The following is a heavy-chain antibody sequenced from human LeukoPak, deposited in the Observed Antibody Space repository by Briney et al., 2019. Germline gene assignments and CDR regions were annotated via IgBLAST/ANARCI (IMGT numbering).Heavy chain of an antibody. J-gene: IGHJ1*01. V-gene: IGHV4-59*01. CDR1: GGSISSYY. CDR3: ASVKKYSSTNQYFQH. Sequence: KLSETLSLTCTVSGGSISSYYWSWTRQPPGKGLEWIGYIYYSGSTNYNPSLKSRVTISVDTSKNQFSLQLSSVTAADTAVYYCASVKKYSSTNQYFQHWGQGALGAVSS. D-gene: IGHD6-19*01. CDR2: IYYSGST.